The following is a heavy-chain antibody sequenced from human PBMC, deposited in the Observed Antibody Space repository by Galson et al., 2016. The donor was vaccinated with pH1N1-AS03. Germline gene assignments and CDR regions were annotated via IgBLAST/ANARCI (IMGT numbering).Heavy chain of an antibody. D-gene: IGHD2-2*01. CDR3: ARVTCFSTSCFKGPFDY. V-gene: IGHV1-69*13. CDR2: VVPVYGTA. CDR1: GGTFSGYA. Sequence: SVKVSCKASGGTFSGYAISWVRRAPGQGLEWMGGVVPVYGTANYAQKFQGRVKITADDSTSTAYLELSSLRSEDTAIYYCARVTCFSTSCFKGPFDYWGQGTLVTVSS. J-gene: IGHJ4*02.